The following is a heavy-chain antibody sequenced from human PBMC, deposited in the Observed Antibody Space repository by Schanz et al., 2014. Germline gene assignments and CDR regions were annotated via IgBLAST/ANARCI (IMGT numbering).Heavy chain of an antibody. D-gene: IGHD3-10*01. CDR1: GYTFTSYG. CDR3: ARGRGFYDY. CDR2: IIPILGIA. Sequence: QVQLVQSGAEVKKPGASVKVSCKASGYTFTSYGINWVRQAPGQGLEWMGRIIPILGIANYAQNFQGRVTITADKSTSTAYMELTSLRSKDTAVYYCARGRGFYDYWGQGTLVTVSS. V-gene: IGHV1-69*04. J-gene: IGHJ4*02.